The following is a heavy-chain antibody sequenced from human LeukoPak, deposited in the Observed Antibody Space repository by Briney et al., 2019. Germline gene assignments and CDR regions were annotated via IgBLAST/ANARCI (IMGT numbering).Heavy chain of an antibody. CDR3: AKDIATGTRLYYSDY. CDR1: GFTFDNYA. J-gene: IGHJ4*02. V-gene: IGHV3-9*01. Sequence: PGRSLRLFCAASGFTFDNYAMHWVRQAPGKGLEWVSGISWNSGSIGYADSVKGRFTISRDNAKNSLYLQMNSLRAEDTDLYYCAKDIATGTRLYYSDYWGQGTLVTVSS. CDR2: ISWNSGSI.